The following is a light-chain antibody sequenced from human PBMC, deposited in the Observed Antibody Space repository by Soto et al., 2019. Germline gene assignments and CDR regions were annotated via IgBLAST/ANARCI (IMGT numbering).Light chain of an antibody. V-gene: IGLV2-8*01. CDR1: SSDIGGYDF. CDR3: SSFAVSHIV. J-gene: IGLJ1*01. Sequence: QSVLTQPPSASWSPGQSVTISCTGTSSDIGGYDFVSWYQQHPDKAPKLIIYEVNKRPSGVPDRFSGSRSGNTASLTVSGLQAEDEADYYCSSFAVSHIVFGTGTKVTVL. CDR2: EVN.